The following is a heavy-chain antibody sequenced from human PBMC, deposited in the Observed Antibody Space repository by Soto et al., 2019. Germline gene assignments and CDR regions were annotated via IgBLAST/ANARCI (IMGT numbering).Heavy chain of an antibody. D-gene: IGHD1-26*01. Sequence: GASEKVSCKASGYTFTGYYMHWVRQAPGQGLEWMGWINPNSGGTNYAQKFQGRVTMTRDTSISTAYMELSRLRSDDTAVYYCARANTLLKAGDYWGQGTLVTVSS. V-gene: IGHV1-2*02. CDR2: INPNSGGT. J-gene: IGHJ4*02. CDR3: ARANTLLKAGDY. CDR1: GYTFTGYY.